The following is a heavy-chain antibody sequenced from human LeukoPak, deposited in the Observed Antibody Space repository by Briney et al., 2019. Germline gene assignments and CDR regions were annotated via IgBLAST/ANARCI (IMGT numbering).Heavy chain of an antibody. J-gene: IGHJ3*02. V-gene: IGHV4-38-2*02. CDR2: IYHSGST. CDR1: GYSISSGYY. D-gene: IGHD3-10*01. CDR3: ASTQIGRLPPRKMVAAFDI. Sequence: SETLSLTCTVSGYSISSGYYWGWIRQPPGKGLEWIGSIYHSGSTYYNPSLKSRVTISVDTSKNQFSLKLSSVTAADTAVYYCASTQIGRLPPRKMVAAFDIWGQGTMVTVSS.